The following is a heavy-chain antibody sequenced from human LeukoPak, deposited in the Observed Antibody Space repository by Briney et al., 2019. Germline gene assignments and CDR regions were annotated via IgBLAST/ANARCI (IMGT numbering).Heavy chain of an antibody. V-gene: IGHV1-2*02. Sequence: ASVKVSCKASEYTFTDYYIHWVRQAPGQGLQWMGWINPNGGGTIYAQKFQGRVTMTRDTSISAAYMELSRLTSDDTAVYYCARVYRSRLGFDPWGQGTLVTVSS. CDR1: EYTFTDYY. CDR2: INPNGGGT. D-gene: IGHD1-14*01. CDR3: ARVYRSRLGFDP. J-gene: IGHJ5*02.